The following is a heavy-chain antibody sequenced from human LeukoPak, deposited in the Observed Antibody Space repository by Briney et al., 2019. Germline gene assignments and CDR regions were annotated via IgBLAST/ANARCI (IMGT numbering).Heavy chain of an antibody. Sequence: GGSLRLSCAASGFTFSTYNMNWVRQAPGKGLEWVSYISSRSSAIYYADSVKGRFTISRDNAKNSLYLQMNSLRDGDTAVYYCAREGSGFDYWGQGTLVTVSS. CDR3: AREGSGFDY. CDR2: ISSRSSAI. V-gene: IGHV3-48*02. CDR1: GFTFSTYN. D-gene: IGHD3-10*01. J-gene: IGHJ4*02.